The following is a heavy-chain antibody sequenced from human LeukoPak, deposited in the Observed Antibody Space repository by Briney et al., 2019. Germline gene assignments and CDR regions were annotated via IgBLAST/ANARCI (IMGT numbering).Heavy chain of an antibody. CDR1: GGSISSSSYY. CDR3: ARVPELTAKGDAFDI. Sequence: PSETLSLTCTVSGGSISSSSYYWGWIRQPPGKGLEWSGSIYYSGSTYYNPSLKSRVTISVDTSKNQFSLKLSSVTAADTAVYYCARVPELTAKGDAFDIWGQGTMVTVSS. V-gene: IGHV4-39*07. D-gene: IGHD3-10*01. CDR2: IYYSGST. J-gene: IGHJ3*02.